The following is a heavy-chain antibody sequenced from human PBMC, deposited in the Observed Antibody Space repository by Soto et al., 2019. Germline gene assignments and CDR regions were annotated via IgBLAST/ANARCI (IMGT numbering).Heavy chain of an antibody. J-gene: IGHJ4*02. CDR2: INAGNGNT. CDR1: GYTFTSYA. D-gene: IGHD3-16*02. CDR3: AREVAYDYVWWSYRYFDY. Sequence: QVQLVQSGAEVKKPGASVKVSCKASGYTFTSYAMHWVRQAPGQRLEWMGWINAGNGNTKYSQKFQSRVTITRDTSASTAYMELSSLRSEDTAVYYCAREVAYDYVWWSYRYFDYWGQGTLVTVSS. V-gene: IGHV1-3*01.